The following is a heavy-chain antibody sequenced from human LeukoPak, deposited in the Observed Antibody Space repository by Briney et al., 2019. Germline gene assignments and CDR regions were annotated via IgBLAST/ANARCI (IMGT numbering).Heavy chain of an antibody. V-gene: IGHV3-74*01. CDR3: ARHLGTYGDH. CDR1: GFTFSGYW. CDR2: INSDGSST. Sequence: GGSLRLSCAASGFTFSGYWMYWVRQAPGKGLVWVSLINSDGSSTNYADSVKGRFTISRDNAKNTLYLQVNSLRADDSAVYYCARHLGTYGDHWGQGTLVTVSS. J-gene: IGHJ4*02. D-gene: IGHD7-27*01.